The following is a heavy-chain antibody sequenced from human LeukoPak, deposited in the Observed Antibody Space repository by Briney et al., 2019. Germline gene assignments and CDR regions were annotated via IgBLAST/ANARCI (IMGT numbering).Heavy chain of an antibody. Sequence: LRLSCAASGFTFSSYAMSWIRQHPGKGLEWIGYIYYSGSTYYNPSLKSRVTISVDTSKNQFSLKLSSVTAADTAVYYCGRTSSSWYYFDYWGQGTLVTVSS. D-gene: IGHD6-13*01. CDR1: GFTFSSYA. CDR2: IYYSGST. CDR3: GRTSSSWYYFDY. J-gene: IGHJ4*02. V-gene: IGHV4-31*02.